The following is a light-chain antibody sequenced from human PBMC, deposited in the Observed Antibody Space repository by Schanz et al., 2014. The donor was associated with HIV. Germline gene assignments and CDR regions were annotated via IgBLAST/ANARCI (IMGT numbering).Light chain of an antibody. Sequence: QSVLTQPPSESGAPGQRVTISCTGSSSNIGAGYDVHWYQQLPGTAPKRLIYDNNKRPSEIPDRFSGSKSGTSATLGITGLQTGDEADYYCASWDSSLSVLLFGGGTKLTVL. CDR3: ASWDSSLSVLL. CDR2: DNN. V-gene: IGLV1-51*01. CDR1: SSNIGAGYD. J-gene: IGLJ2*01.